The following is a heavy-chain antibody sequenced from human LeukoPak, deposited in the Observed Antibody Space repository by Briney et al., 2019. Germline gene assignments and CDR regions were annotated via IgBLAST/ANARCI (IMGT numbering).Heavy chain of an antibody. CDR2: IRSKSYGGTT. J-gene: IGHJ4*02. Sequence: PGGSLRLSCTASGFTFGDYAMSWVRQAPGKGLEGVGFIRSKSYGGTTEYPASVKGRFTISRDDSKSIAYLQMNRLKTEDTAVYYCTREGPATVTKPRAFYFDYWGQGTLVTVSS. CDR1: GFTFGDYA. D-gene: IGHD4-17*01. CDR3: TREGPATVTKPRAFYFDY. V-gene: IGHV3-49*04.